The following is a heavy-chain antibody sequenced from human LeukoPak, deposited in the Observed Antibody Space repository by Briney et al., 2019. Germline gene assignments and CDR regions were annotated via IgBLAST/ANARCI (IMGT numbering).Heavy chain of an antibody. CDR2: ISSSGNTI. Sequence: GGSLRLSCAASGFTFSDYYMSWIRQAPGKGLEWVSYISSSGNTIYYADSVKGRFTISRDNAKNSLYLQMNSLRAEDTAVYYCARAADCTSGVCYTGPPYYYYGMDVWGQGTTVTVSS. CDR1: GFTFSDYY. CDR3: ARAADCTSGVCYTGPPYYYYGMDV. V-gene: IGHV3-11*01. J-gene: IGHJ6*02. D-gene: IGHD2-8*01.